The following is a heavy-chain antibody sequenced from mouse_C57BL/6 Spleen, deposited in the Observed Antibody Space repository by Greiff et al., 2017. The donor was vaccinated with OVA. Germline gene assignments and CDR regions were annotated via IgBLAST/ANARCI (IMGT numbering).Heavy chain of an antibody. CDR3: TRQGLGRNY. CDR2: IDPETGGT. V-gene: IGHV1-15*01. J-gene: IGHJ2*01. D-gene: IGHD4-1*01. Sequence: QVQLKESGAELVRPGASVTLSCKASGYTFTDYEMHWVKQTPVHGLEWIGAIDPETGGTAYNQKFKGKAILTADKSSSTAYMELRSLTSEDSAVYYCTRQGLGRNYWGQGTTLTVSS. CDR1: GYTFTDYE.